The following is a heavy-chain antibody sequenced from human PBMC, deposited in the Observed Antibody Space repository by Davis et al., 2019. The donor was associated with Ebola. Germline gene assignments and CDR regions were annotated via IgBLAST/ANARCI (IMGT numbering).Heavy chain of an antibody. V-gene: IGHV1-46*01. Sequence: ASVKVSCKASGYTFTGYYMHWVRQAPGQGLEWMGIIYPSGGNSRYTQRLQDRLTMTSDTSTRTVYMELSNLRSEDTAVYYCARGDTGGQYDPDAFEIWGQGTMVTVSS. CDR2: IYPSGGNS. CDR3: ARGDTGGQYDPDAFEI. D-gene: IGHD7-27*01. CDR1: GYTFTGYY. J-gene: IGHJ3*02.